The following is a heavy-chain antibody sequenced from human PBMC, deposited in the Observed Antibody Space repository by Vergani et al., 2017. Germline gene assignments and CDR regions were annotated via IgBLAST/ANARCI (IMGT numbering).Heavy chain of an antibody. CDR3: ARSYCSATRCYSSIAFDL. D-gene: IGHD2-2*01. CDR2: IYYNGIT. Sequence: QVQLQESGPGLVKSSQTLSLTCTVSGDSISSGDYYWSWIRQPPGKGLEWIGYIYYNGITYYNLSLKSRVSISVDTSKNQFSLNLSSVTAADTAVYYCARSYCSATRCYSSIAFDLWGQGTQVTISS. V-gene: IGHV4-30-4*08. CDR1: GDSISSGDYY. J-gene: IGHJ3*01.